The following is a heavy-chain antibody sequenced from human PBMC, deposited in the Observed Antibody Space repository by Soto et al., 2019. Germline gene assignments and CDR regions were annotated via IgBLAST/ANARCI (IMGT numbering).Heavy chain of an antibody. CDR3: ARDREMFYFDY. CDR1: GGSISSTSSY. CDR2: IYYLGNT. D-gene: IGHD1-26*01. V-gene: IGHV4-39*07. Sequence: SETLSLTCTVSGGSISSTSSYWAWIRQPPGKGLEWVGSIYYLGNTYYNPSLGSRVTISVDTSKNQFSLKLSSVTAADTAVYYCARDREMFYFDYWGQGTLVTVS. J-gene: IGHJ4*02.